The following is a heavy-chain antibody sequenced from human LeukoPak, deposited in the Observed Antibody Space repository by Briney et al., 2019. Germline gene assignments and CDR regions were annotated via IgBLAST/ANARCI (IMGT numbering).Heavy chain of an antibody. CDR1: GGPFNSYT. Sequence: KPGSPVKVSCKASGGPFNSYTIRWGRQAPGQGVEWVGRIIPILGIANYAQKFQGRVTITADKSTSTAYMELSSLRSEDTAVYYCAREFDFWSGYLDYWGQGTLVTVSS. V-gene: IGHV1-69*04. CDR2: IIPILGIA. CDR3: AREFDFWSGYLDY. D-gene: IGHD3-3*01. J-gene: IGHJ4*02.